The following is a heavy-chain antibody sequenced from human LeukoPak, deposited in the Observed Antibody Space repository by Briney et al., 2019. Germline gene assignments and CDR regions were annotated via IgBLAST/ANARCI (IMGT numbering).Heavy chain of an antibody. D-gene: IGHD2-21*02. J-gene: IGHJ4*02. Sequence: PGGSLRLSCAASGFTFSSYWMSWVRQAPGKGLEWVANIKQDGSEKYYVDSVKGRFTISRDNAKNSLYLQMNSLRAEDTAVYYCARAHIVVVTASIGFDYWGQGTLVTVSS. CDR2: IKQDGSEK. V-gene: IGHV3-7*01. CDR1: GFTFSSYW. CDR3: ARAHIVVVTASIGFDY.